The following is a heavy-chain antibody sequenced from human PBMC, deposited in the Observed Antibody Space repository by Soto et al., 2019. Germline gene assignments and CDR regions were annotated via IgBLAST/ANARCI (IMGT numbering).Heavy chain of an antibody. CDR3: ARDRMGTYYDFWSGYHPQHQYYGMDV. CDR1: GFTFSSYS. J-gene: IGHJ6*02. Sequence: PGGSLRLSCAASGFTFSSYSMNWVRQAPGKGLEWVSSISSSSSYIYYADSVKGRFTISRDNAKNSLYLQMNSLRAEDTAVYYCARDRMGTYYDFWSGYHPQHQYYGMDVWGQGTTVTVSS. CDR2: ISSSSSYI. V-gene: IGHV3-21*01. D-gene: IGHD3-3*01.